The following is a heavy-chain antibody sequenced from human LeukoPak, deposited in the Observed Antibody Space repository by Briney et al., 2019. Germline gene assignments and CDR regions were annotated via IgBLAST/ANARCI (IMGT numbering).Heavy chain of an antibody. J-gene: IGHJ4*02. V-gene: IGHV3-74*01. D-gene: IGHD6-6*01. CDR2: ISPTGSTT. Sequence: GGSRRLSCAASGFTFSNAWMNWVRQAPGKGLVWVSRISPTGSTTSYADSVKGRFTVSRDNAKNTLYLQVNNLRAEDTAVYYCARGPNSNWSGLDFWGQGTLLTVSS. CDR1: GFTFSNAW. CDR3: ARGPNSNWSGLDF.